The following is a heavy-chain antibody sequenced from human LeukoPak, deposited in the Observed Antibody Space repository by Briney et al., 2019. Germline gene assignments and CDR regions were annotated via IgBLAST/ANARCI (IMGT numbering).Heavy chain of an antibody. CDR1: GGSISSGGYS. CDR3: ARDKWDITGTNWFDP. V-gene: IGHV4-30-4*07. Sequence: SETLSPTCAVSGGSISSGGYSWSWIRQPPGKGLEWIGYIYYSGSTYYNPSLKSRVTISVDTSKNQFSLKLSSVTAADTAVYYCARDKWDITGTNWFDPWGQGTLVTVSS. J-gene: IGHJ5*02. D-gene: IGHD1-20*01. CDR2: IYYSGST.